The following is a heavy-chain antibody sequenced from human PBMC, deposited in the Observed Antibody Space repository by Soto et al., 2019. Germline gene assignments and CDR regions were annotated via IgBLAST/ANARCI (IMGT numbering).Heavy chain of an antibody. CDR2: IYYSGST. CDR3: THQGDFYDRLDS. J-gene: IGHJ4*02. D-gene: IGHD3-22*01. Sequence: SETLSLTCTVSGGSISSYYWSWIRQPPGKGLEWIGYIYYSGSTNYNPSLKSRVTISVDTSKNQFSLKLNSVTAADTAVYYCTHQGDFYDRLDSWGQGTLVTVSS. V-gene: IGHV4-59*08. CDR1: GGSISSYY.